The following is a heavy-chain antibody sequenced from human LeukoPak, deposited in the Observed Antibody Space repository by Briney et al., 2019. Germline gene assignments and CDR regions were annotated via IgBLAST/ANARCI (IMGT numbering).Heavy chain of an antibody. J-gene: IGHJ4*02. D-gene: IGHD6-19*01. CDR3: VRQAGVY. V-gene: IGHV3-7*01. CDR2: IKKGGSEK. CDR1: GFTFSEYW. Sequence: GGSLRLSCVAYGFTFSEYWMTWVRQAPGKGLESVANIKKGGSEKNYVDSVKGRFTISRDNAKNSLYLQMNSLRVEDTAVYYCVRQAGVYWGQGTLVTVSS.